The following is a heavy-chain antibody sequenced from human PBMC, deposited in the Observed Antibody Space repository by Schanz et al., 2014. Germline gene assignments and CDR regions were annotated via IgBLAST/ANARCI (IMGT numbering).Heavy chain of an antibody. CDR3: ATASSPVREAGAGSSFHL. D-gene: IGHD6-13*01. V-gene: IGHV3-15*01. Sequence: EVQLLESGGGLVQPGGSLRLSCAASGFTFDEFAMHWVRQSPGKGLEWVGRIKSKTDGETTDYAAPVKGRFSISRDDSQSTLYLQMNSLKIEDTAVYYCATASSPVREAGAGSSFHLWGQGTLVTVSS. CDR2: IKSKTDGETT. CDR1: GFTFDEFA. J-gene: IGHJ5*02.